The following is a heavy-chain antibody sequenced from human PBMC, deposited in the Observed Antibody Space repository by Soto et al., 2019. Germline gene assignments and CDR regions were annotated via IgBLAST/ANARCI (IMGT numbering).Heavy chain of an antibody. CDR1: GFTFTTLV. Sequence: SVKVSCKASGFTFTTLVVLWVRQARGHPLEWIGWIVVGSGNTNYAQKYQERVTITRDMSTGTAYMELSSLTSEDTAVYYCARDPRAYGNDAFDIWGQGTMVTVSS. V-gene: IGHV1-58*01. J-gene: IGHJ3*02. D-gene: IGHD4-17*01. CDR3: ARDPRAYGNDAFDI. CDR2: IVVGSGNT.